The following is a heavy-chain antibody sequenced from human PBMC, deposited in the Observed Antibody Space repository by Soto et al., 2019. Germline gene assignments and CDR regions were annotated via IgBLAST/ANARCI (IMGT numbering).Heavy chain of an antibody. CDR2: IYYNGNT. D-gene: IGHD3-16*01. CDR1: GGSISSSSYY. V-gene: IGHV4-39*01. Sequence: QLRLQEAGPGLVKPSETLSLTCTVSGGSISSSSYYWGWIRQPPGKGPEWIGAIYYNGNTYYNPSLKSRVTMSVDTSKNQFSLKLSSATAADTAMNYCARQTGVFGHYFDYWGQGTLVTVSS. J-gene: IGHJ4*02. CDR3: ARQTGVFGHYFDY.